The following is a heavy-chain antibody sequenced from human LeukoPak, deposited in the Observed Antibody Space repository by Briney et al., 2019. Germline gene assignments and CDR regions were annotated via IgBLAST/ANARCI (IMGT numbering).Heavy chain of an antibody. CDR1: GGTFTIYA. CDR3: ARRRAGANRYFDY. J-gene: IGHJ4*02. V-gene: IGHV1-69*05. Sequence: ASVSLSSTASGGTFTIYAISWVRQAPGQGLEWVGGIIPIFGTANYAQKFQGRVTITTDESTSTAYMELSSLRSEDTAVYYCARRRAGANRYFDYWGQGTLVTVSS. CDR2: IIPIFGTA. D-gene: IGHD1-26*01.